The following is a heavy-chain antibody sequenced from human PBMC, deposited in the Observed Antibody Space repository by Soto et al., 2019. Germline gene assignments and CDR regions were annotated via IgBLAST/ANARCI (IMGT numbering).Heavy chain of an antibody. J-gene: IGHJ5*01. Sequence: QVQLQQSGPGLVKPSQTLSLTCAISGDSVSSNSATWDWIRQSPSRGLEWLGRTYYRSRWFNDYAGSVKGRITINPDTSNNQFSLQLTSLSPDDTAVYYCARLRGDSWFDSGAREPGSPSPQ. V-gene: IGHV6-1*01. CDR2: TYYRSRWFN. CDR1: GDSVSSNSAT. CDR3: ARLRGDSWFDS.